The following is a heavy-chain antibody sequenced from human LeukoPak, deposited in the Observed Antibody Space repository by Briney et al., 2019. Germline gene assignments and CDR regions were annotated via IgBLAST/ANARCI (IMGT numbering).Heavy chain of an antibody. CDR2: INPNSGAT. Sequence: ASVKVSCKASGYTFTGYYMHWVRQAPGEGLEWMGWINPNSGATSYPQKFQGRVTMTRDTPISTAYMELSSLRSDDTAVYYCARQTGDYAHFDYWGQGTLVTVSS. D-gene: IGHD7-27*01. V-gene: IGHV1-2*02. CDR1: GYTFTGYY. J-gene: IGHJ4*02. CDR3: ARQTGDYAHFDY.